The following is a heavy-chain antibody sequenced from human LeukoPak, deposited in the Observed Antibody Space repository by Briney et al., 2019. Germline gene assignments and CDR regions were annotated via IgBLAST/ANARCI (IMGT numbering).Heavy chain of an antibody. J-gene: IGHJ6*02. CDR1: GYSFTSYW. Sequence: GESLKISCKGSGYSFTSYWISWVRQMPGKGLEWRGRIDPSDSYTNYSPSFQGHVTISADKSISTAYLQWSSLKASDTAMYYCARQRVVTIFGVENYYYGMDVWGQGTTVTVSS. CDR3: ARQRVVTIFGVENYYYGMDV. V-gene: IGHV5-10-1*01. D-gene: IGHD3-3*01. CDR2: IDPSDSYT.